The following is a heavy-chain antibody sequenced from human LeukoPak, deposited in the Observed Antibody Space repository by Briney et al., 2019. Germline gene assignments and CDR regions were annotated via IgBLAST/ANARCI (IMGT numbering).Heavy chain of an antibody. J-gene: IGHJ4*02. CDR1: GFTFSSYA. D-gene: IGHD3-22*01. CDR3: AKDLHYYDSSGYSD. CDR2: ISGSGGST. V-gene: IGHV3-23*01. Sequence: PGGTLRLSCAASGFTFSSYAMSWVRQAPGKGLEWVSAISGSGGSTYYADSVKGRFTISRGNSKNTLYLQMNSLRAEDTAVYYCAKDLHYYDSSGYSDWGQGTLVTVS.